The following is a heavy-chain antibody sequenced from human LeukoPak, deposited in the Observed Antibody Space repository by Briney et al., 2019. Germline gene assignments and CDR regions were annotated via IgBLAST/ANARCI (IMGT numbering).Heavy chain of an antibody. CDR3: AKPAISHCSSTSCYGYYYYGMDV. D-gene: IGHD2-2*01. CDR1: GFTFSNYA. Sequence: GGSLRLSCAASGFTFSNYAMSWVRQAPGKGLEWVSAISGSGGSTYYADSVKGRFTISRDNSKNTLYLQMNSLRAEDTAVYYCAKPAISHCSSTSCYGYYYYGMDVWGQGTTVTVSS. J-gene: IGHJ6*02. CDR2: ISGSGGST. V-gene: IGHV3-23*01.